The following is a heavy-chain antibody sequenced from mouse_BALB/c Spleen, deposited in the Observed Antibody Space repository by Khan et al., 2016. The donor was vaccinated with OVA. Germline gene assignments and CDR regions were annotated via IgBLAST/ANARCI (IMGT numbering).Heavy chain of an antibody. Sequence: QVQLKESGPDLVAPSQSLSITCTVSGFSLTNYGVSWVRQPPGKGLEWLGVIWGDGSTNYHSALISRLSINKDNYTSQVFIKLNSLQTEDTATYYCAIIYYGYDWFAYWGQGTLVTVSA. CDR3: AIIYYGYDWFAY. CDR1: GFSLTNYG. V-gene: IGHV2-3*01. D-gene: IGHD2-2*01. J-gene: IGHJ3*01. CDR2: IWGDGST.